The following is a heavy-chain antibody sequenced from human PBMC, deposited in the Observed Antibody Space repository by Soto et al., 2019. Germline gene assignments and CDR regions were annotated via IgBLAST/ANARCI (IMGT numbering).Heavy chain of an antibody. CDR3: AGALENPYFYYGLNV. CDR2: TTYDGGRK. V-gene: IGHV3-30*03. J-gene: IGHJ6*02. D-gene: IGHD1-1*01. CDR1: GFSFSSYG. Sequence: QGQLVESGGGVVQPGRSLRLSCAASGFSFSSYGMEWVRLAPGKGLEWVAATTYDGGRKHYVESVKGRFTISRDNSKNTLYLQMNSLRVEDTATYYCAGALENPYFYYGLNVWGQGTTVTVSS.